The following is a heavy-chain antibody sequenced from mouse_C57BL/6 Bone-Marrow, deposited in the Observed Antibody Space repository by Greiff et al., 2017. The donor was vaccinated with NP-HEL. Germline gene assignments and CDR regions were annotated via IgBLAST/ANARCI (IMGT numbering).Heavy chain of an antibody. CDR1: GFTFSSYA. Sequence: EVQVVESGGGLVKPGGSLKLSCAASGFTFSSYAMSWVRQTPEKRLEWVATISDGGSYTYYPDNVKGRFTISRDNAKNNLYLQMSHLKSEDTAMYYCARGDDYYAMDYWGQGTSVTVSS. CDR3: ARGDDYYAMDY. J-gene: IGHJ4*01. CDR2: ISDGGSYT. V-gene: IGHV5-4*01.